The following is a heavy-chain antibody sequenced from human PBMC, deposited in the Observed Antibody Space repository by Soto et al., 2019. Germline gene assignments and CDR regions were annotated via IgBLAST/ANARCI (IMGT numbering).Heavy chain of an antibody. CDR3: ARDVGVAATDQTYNWFDP. D-gene: IGHD2-15*01. V-gene: IGHV4-4*02. CDR1: GGSISSSNW. CDR2: IYHSGST. J-gene: IGHJ5*02. Sequence: TSETLSLTCAVSGGSISSSNWWSWVRQPPGKGLEWIGEIYHSGSTNYNPSLKSRVTISVDKSKNQFSLKLSSVTAADTAVYYCARDVGVAATDQTYNWFDPWGQGTLVTVSS.